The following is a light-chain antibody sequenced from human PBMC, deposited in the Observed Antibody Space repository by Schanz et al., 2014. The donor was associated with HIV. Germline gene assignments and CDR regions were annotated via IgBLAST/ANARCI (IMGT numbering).Light chain of an antibody. CDR3: SSYAGSRTVA. CDR1: NSDIGGHDY. CDR2: DVT. Sequence: QSALTQPATVSGSPGQSITVSCTGTNSDIGGHDYVSWYQQHPDKAPKLLIYDVTRRPSVIPSRFSGSKSGNTATLTISGLQAEDEADYYCSSYAGSRTVAFGGGTKLTVL. J-gene: IGLJ2*01. V-gene: IGLV2-14*03.